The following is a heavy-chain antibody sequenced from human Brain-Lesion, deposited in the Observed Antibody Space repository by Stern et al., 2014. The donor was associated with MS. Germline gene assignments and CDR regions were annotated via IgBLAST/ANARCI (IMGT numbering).Heavy chain of an antibody. CDR1: GFTFDDYA. J-gene: IGHJ3*02. CDR3: AKDGAGYYYDSSGAFDI. D-gene: IGHD3-22*01. Sequence: VQLVQSGGGLVQPGRSLRLSCAASGFTFDDYAMHWVRQAPGKGLEWVSGISWNSGSIGYEDSVKGRFTISRDNAKNSLYLQMNSLRAEDTALYYCAKDGAGYYYDSSGAFDIWGQGTMVTVSS. V-gene: IGHV3-9*01. CDR2: ISWNSGSI.